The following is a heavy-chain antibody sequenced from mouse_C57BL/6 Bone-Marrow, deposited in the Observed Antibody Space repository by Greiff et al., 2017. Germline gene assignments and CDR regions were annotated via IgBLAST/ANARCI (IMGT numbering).Heavy chain of an antibody. V-gene: IGHV1-82*01. CDR3: ARWCGYDAGFAD. J-gene: IGHJ3*01. D-gene: IGHD2-2*01. CDR2: IYPGDGDT. CDR1: GYAFSSSW. Sequence: QVQLQQSGPELVKPGASVKISCKASGYAFSSSWMNWVKQRPGKGLEWIGRIYPGDGDTNYNGKFKGKATLTADKSSSTAYLQLSSLTSEDSAVXFFARWCGYDAGFADWGQGTLVTVSA.